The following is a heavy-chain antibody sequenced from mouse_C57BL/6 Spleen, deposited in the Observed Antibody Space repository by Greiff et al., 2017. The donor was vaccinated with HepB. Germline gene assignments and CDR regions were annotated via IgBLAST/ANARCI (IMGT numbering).Heavy chain of an antibody. CDR2: IYTGDGDN. D-gene: IGHD1-3*01. CDR1: GYAFSSYW. CDR3: ARDSLNEWDYAMDY. J-gene: IGHJ4*01. V-gene: IGHV1-80*01. Sequence: VQLQQSGAELVKPGASVKISCKASGYAFSSYWMNWVKQRPGKGLEWIGQIYTGDGDNNYNGKFKGKATLTAAKSSSTAYLQLSSLTSDDSAVYFWARDSLNEWDYAMDYWGQGTSVTVSS.